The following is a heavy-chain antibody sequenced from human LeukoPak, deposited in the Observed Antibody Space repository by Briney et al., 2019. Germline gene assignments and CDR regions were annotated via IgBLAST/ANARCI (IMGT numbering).Heavy chain of an antibody. CDR3: AGGFSGYDDFDH. Sequence: PGRSLRLSCAASGFTFSSYGMHWVRQAPGKGLEWVSVIYSGGSTYYADSVKGRFTISRDNSKNTLYLQMNSLRAEDTAVYYCAGGFSGYDDFDHWGQGTLVTVSS. J-gene: IGHJ4*02. CDR1: GFTFSSYG. V-gene: IGHV3-53*01. D-gene: IGHD5-12*01. CDR2: IYSGGST.